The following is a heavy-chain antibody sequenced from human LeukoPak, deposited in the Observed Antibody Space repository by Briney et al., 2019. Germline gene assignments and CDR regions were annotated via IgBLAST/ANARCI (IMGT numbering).Heavy chain of an antibody. CDR1: GFTFSSYG. J-gene: IGHJ4*02. Sequence: PGGSLRLSCAASGFTFSSYGMHWVRQAPGKGLEWVAFIRYDGSNRYYADSVKGRFTISRDNSKDTLYLQMNSLRAEDTAVYYCAKALEGDFDYWGQGTLVTVSS. V-gene: IGHV3-30*02. CDR2: IRYDGSNR. CDR3: AKALEGDFDY. D-gene: IGHD1-1*01.